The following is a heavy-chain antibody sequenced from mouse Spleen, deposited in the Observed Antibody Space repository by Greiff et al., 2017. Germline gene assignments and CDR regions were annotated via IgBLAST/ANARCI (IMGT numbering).Heavy chain of an antibody. V-gene: IGHV3-6*01. CDR2: ISYDGSN. CDR3: ARDRLYGDYGGFAY. D-gene: IGHD2-13*01. Sequence: VQLQQSGPGLVKPSQSLSLTCSVTGYSITSGYYWNWIRQFPGNKLEWMGYISYDGSNNYNPSLKNRISITRDTSKNQFFLKLNSVTTEDTATYYCARDRLYGDYGGFAYWGQGTLVTVSA. CDR1: GYSITSGYY. J-gene: IGHJ3*01.